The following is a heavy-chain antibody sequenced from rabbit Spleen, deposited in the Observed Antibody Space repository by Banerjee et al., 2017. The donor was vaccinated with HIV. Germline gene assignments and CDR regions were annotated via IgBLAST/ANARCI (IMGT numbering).Heavy chain of an antibody. J-gene: IGHJ4*01. CDR3: ARDSAGREDFNL. D-gene: IGHD4-2*01. CDR1: GFSFSYSYW. V-gene: IGHV1S45*01. CDR2: INAVTGKP. Sequence: QEQLEESGGDLVKPEGSLTLTCTASGFSFSYSYWICWVRQAPGKGLEWIGCINAVTGKPVYASWVNGRFTISKTSSTTVFLQMTSLTAADTATYFCARDSAGREDFNLWGPGTLVTVS.